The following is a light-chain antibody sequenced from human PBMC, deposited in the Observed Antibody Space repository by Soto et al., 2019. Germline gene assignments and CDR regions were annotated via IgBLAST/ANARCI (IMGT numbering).Light chain of an antibody. V-gene: IGKV1-5*03. CDR3: QQYNSYRA. J-gene: IGKJ5*01. CDR1: ESIDSW. CDR2: KAS. Sequence: DIQMTQSPSTLSASVGDRVTITCRASESIDSWLAWHQQNPGRAPKLLISKASSLESGVPSRFSGSGFGTEFTLTISSLQPDDFATYYCQQYNSYRAFGQGTRLEI.